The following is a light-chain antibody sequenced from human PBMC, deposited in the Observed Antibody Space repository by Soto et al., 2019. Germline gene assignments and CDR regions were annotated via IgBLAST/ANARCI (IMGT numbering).Light chain of an antibody. CDR2: EVS. V-gene: IGLV2-14*01. J-gene: IGLJ1*01. CDR3: SSYTSSSTLV. CDR1: SSDVGGYNY. Sequence: QSALTQPASVSGSPGQSITISCTGTSSDVGGYNYVSWYQQHPGKAPKLMIYEVSDRPSGVSSRFSGSKSGKTASLTISGLQAEDEADYYCSSYTSSSTLVFGTGTKLTV.